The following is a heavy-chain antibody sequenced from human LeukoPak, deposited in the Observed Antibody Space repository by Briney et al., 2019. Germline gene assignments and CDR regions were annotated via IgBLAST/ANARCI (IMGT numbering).Heavy chain of an antibody. D-gene: IGHD6-13*01. CDR2: ISGSGGST. CDR1: GFTFSSYA. V-gene: IGHV3-23*01. J-gene: IGHJ5*02. CDR3: AKDGGSSWSNWFDP. Sequence: GGSLRLYCAASGFTFSSYAMSWVRQAPGKGLEWVSAISGSGGSTYYADSVKGRFTISRDNSKNTLYLQMNSLRAEDTAVYYCAKDGGSSWSNWFDPWGQGTLVTVSS.